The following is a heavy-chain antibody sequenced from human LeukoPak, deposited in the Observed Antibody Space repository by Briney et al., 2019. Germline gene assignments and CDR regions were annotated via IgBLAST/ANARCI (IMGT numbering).Heavy chain of an antibody. V-gene: IGHV3-48*01. CDR3: ARDEPADYGGNPDWFDP. Sequence: GSLILSCGASGFTFSSYNMNWGRQAPGKGLEWVSYISSSSSTIYYADSVKGRFTISRDNAKNSLYLQMNSLRAEDTAVYYCARDEPADYGGNPDWFDPWGQGTLVTVSS. CDR1: GFTFSSYN. CDR2: ISSSSSTI. D-gene: IGHD4-23*01. J-gene: IGHJ5*02.